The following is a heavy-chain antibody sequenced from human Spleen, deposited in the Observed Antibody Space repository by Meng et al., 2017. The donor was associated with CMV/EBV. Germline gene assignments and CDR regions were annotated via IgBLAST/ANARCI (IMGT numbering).Heavy chain of an antibody. D-gene: IGHD6-19*01. CDR2: INSDGSST. CDR3: ARASSGWDY. J-gene: IGHJ4*02. CDR1: GFTFSSYW. V-gene: IGHV3-74*01. Sequence: GESLKISCAASGFTFSSYWMHWVRQAPGKGLVWVSRINSDGSSTNYADFVKGRFTISRDNAKNTLYLQMNSLRGEDTAVYYCARASSGWDYWGQGALVTVSS.